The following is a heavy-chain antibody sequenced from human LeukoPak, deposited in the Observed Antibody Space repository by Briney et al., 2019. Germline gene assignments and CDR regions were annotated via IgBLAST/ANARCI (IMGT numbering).Heavy chain of an antibody. V-gene: IGHV1-69*05. CDR1: GGTFSSYA. CDR3: ARDSRLRFLEWLLDY. Sequence: GSSVKVSCKASGGTFSSYAICWVRQAPGQGLEWMGGIIPIFGTANYAQKFQGRVTITTDESTSTAYMELSSLRSEDTAVYYCARDSRLRFLEWLLDYWGQGTLVTVSS. D-gene: IGHD3-3*01. J-gene: IGHJ4*02. CDR2: IIPIFGTA.